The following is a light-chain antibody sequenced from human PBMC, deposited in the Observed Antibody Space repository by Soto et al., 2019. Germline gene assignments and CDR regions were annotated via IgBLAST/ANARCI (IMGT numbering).Light chain of an antibody. J-gene: IGKJ5*01. CDR2: QTS. CDR1: QYINTR. CDR3: QQYGSLPIT. Sequence: EIVMTQSPGTLSSFPGDRVTLSCRASQYINTRLAWYQHRPGQAPRLLIYQTSSRATGIPDRFSGSGSGTDFTLTISRVAPEDFAVYYCQQYGSLPITFGQGTRLEIK. V-gene: IGKV3-20*01.